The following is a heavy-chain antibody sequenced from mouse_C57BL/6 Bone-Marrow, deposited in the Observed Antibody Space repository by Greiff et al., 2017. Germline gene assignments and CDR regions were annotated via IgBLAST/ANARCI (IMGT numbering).Heavy chain of an antibody. D-gene: IGHD2-5*01. V-gene: IGHV14-2*01. CDR2: IDPEDGET. J-gene: IGHJ4*01. CDR1: GFNIKDYY. Sequence: EVQLQQSGAELVKPGASVKLSCTASGFNIKDYYMHWVKQRTEQGLEWIGRIDPEDGETKYNPNFQGKATLTADTYSNTAYLQLSSLTSEDTAVYYCSRTYYSNYDAMDFCGQGTSVTVSS. CDR3: SRTYYSNYDAMDF.